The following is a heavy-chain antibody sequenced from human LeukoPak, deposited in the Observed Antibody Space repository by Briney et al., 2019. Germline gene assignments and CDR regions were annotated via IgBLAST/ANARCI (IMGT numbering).Heavy chain of an antibody. J-gene: IGHJ4*02. CDR2: IYYSGST. CDR1: GVSISSTSYY. CDR3: AKAGVRYFDSSGLYAFDF. V-gene: IGHV4-39*01. D-gene: IGHD3-22*01. Sequence: SETLSLTCAVSGVSISSTSYYWAWIRQPPGKGLEWIGTIYYSGSTYHNPSLKSRVTMSVDTSRNQFSLKLSSVDAADTAVYYCAKAGVRYFDSSGLYAFDFWGQGTLVTVSS.